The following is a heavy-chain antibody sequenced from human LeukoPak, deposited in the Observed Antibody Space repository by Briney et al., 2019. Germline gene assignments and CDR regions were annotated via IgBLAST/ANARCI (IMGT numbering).Heavy chain of an antibody. J-gene: IGHJ4*02. Sequence: SGGSLRLSFTASGFTVSSTYMSWVRQPPGKGLEWVSVIYSGGTTYYADSVKGRITISRDNSKNTLYLQVNGLRAEDTAVYYCAKADPVGATFRIDYWGQGTLVTVSS. CDR1: GFTVSSTY. D-gene: IGHD1-26*01. CDR3: AKADPVGATFRIDY. CDR2: IYSGGTT. V-gene: IGHV3-53*01.